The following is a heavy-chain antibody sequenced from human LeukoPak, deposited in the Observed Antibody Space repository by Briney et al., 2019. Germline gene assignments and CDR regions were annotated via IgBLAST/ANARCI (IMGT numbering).Heavy chain of an antibody. V-gene: IGHV4-61*02. CDR1: GGSISSGSYY. D-gene: IGHD3-22*01. CDR3: AGDSSGYYYLFEY. CDR2: FYSNGST. J-gene: IGHJ4*02. Sequence: PSETLSLTCTVSGGSISSGSYYWSWIRQPAGKGLEWIGRFYSNGSTNYNPSLKSRVTISVDTSKNQFSLKLSSVTAADTAVYYCAGDSSGYYYLFEYWGQGTLVTVSS.